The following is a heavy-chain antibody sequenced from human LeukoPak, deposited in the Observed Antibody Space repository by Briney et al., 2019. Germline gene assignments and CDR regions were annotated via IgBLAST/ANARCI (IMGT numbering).Heavy chain of an antibody. D-gene: IGHD6-19*01. V-gene: IGHV3-7*03. J-gene: IGHJ6*02. CDR1: GFTFSSYA. CDR3: TRDLAAVPGPRMDV. Sequence: GGSLRLSCAASGFTFSSYAMHWVRQAPGKGLEWVALINPDGSERYYVDSVKGRFTISRDNAKNSLYLQMDSLRDDDTAMYFCTRDLAAVPGPRMDVWGQGTTVTVSS. CDR2: INPDGSER.